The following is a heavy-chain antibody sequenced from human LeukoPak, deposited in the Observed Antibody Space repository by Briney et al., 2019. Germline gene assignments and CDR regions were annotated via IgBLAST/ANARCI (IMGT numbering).Heavy chain of an antibody. Sequence: ASVKVSCKASGNTFTGYYMHWVRQAPGQGLEWMGWINHNSGGTNYAQKFQGRVTMTRDTSISTAHMELSRLRSDDTAVYYCARGTLIGSSTSPRYYYYMDVWGKGTTVTVSS. D-gene: IGHD2-2*01. J-gene: IGHJ6*03. CDR2: INHNSGGT. V-gene: IGHV1-2*02. CDR1: GNTFTGYY. CDR3: ARGTLIGSSTSPRYYYYMDV.